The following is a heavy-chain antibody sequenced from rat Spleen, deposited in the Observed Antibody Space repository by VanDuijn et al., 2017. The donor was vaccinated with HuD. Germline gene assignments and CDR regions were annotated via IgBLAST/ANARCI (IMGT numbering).Heavy chain of an antibody. CDR3: ARHGNFDY. Sequence: EVQLVESGGGLVQPGRSLKLSCAASGFTCSDYYMAWVRQAPTKGLEWVATISYDGSRTYYRDSVKGRFTISRDNAKSTLYLQMDSLRSEDTATYYCARHGNFDYWGQGVMVTVSS. CDR2: ISYDGSRT. J-gene: IGHJ2*01. V-gene: IGHV5-29*01. CDR1: GFTCSDYY.